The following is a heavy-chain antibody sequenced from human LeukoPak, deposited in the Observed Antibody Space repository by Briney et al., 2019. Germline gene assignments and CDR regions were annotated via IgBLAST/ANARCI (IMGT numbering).Heavy chain of an antibody. CDR1: GFTFTGYY. D-gene: IGHD3-22*01. CDR3: ARDHDYYDSSGAFDI. J-gene: IGHJ3*02. CDR2: INPNSGGT. Sequence: ASVKVSCKASGFTFTGYYMHWVRQAPGQGLEWMGWINPNSGGTNYAQKFQGRVTMTRDTSTSTVYMELSSLRSEDTAVYYCARDHDYYDSSGAFDIWGQGTMVTVSS. V-gene: IGHV1-2*02.